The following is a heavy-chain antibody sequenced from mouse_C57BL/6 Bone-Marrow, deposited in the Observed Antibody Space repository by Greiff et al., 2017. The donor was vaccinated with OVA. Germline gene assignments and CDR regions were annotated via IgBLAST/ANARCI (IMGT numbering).Heavy chain of an antibody. J-gene: IGHJ4*01. CDR3: ARDLDYYAMDY. Sequence: QVQLQQPGAELVMPGASVKLSCKASGYTFTSYWMHWVKQRPGHGLEWIGEIDPSDSYTNYNQKFKGKSTMTVDKSSSTAYMQLSSLTSEDSAVYYCARDLDYYAMDYWGQGTSVTVSS. V-gene: IGHV1-69*01. CDR2: IDPSDSYT. CDR1: GYTFTSYW.